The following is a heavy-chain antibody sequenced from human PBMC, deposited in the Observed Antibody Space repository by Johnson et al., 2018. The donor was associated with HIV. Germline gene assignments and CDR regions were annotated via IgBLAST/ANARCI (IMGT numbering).Heavy chain of an antibody. CDR3: ARAWSLGAFDI. CDR2: IGTAGDT. D-gene: IGHD2-15*01. CDR1: GFTFSSYA. J-gene: IGHJ3*02. Sequence: VQLVESGGGVVQPGRSLRLSCATSGFTFSSYAMHWVRQATGKGLEWVSAIGTAGDTYYPGSVKGRFTISRENAKNSLYLQMNSLRAEDTAVYYCARAWSLGAFDIWGQGTMVTVSS. V-gene: IGHV3-13*01.